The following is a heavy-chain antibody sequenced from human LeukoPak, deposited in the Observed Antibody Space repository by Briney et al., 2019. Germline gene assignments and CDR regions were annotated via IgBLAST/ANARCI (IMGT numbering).Heavy chain of an antibody. CDR3: ARGRFLEWLRPFDY. J-gene: IGHJ4*02. V-gene: IGHV4-34*01. CDR2: INHSGST. CDR1: GGSFSGYY. Sequence: SETLSLTCVVYGGSFSGYYWSWIRQPPGKGLEWIGEINHSGSTNYNPSLKSRVTISVDTSKNQFSLKLSSVTAADTAVYYCARGRFLEWLRPFDYWGQGTLVTVSS. D-gene: IGHD3-3*01.